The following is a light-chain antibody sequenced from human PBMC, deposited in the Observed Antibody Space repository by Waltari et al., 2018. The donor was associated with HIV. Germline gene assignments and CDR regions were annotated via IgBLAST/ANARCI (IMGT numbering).Light chain of an antibody. V-gene: IGLV3-19*01. CDR3: NSRDTSGNRLL. CDR2: GKH. CDR1: SLRTSY. J-gene: IGLJ3*02. Sequence: SSELTQDPAVSVALGRTVSSTCRGDSLRTSYGRWYQQKPGQAPILVIYGKHYRPSGIPERFSGSNSENTASLIITGAQAEDEADYYCNSRDTSGNRLLFGGGTKLTVI.